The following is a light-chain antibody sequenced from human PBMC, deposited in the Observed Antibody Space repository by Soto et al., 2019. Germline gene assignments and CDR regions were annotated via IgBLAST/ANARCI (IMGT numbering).Light chain of an antibody. CDR2: AAS. CDR1: QSISSY. Sequence: DIEMTQSPASLSASVGDRVTITCRASQSISSYLNWYQQKPGKAPKLLIYAASSLQSGVPSRFSGSGSGTDFTLTISSLQPEDFATYYFQHSYSTPRTFGQGPRWIS. J-gene: IGKJ1*01. V-gene: IGKV1-39*01. CDR3: QHSYSTPRT.